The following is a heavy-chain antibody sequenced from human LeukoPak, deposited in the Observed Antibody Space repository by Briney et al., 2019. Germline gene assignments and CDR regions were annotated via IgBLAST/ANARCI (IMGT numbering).Heavy chain of an antibody. V-gene: IGHV4-39*07. Sequence: SETLSLTCTVSGGSISSSSYYWGWSRQPPGKGLGWIGSIYYSGSTYYNPSLKSRVTMSVDTSKNQFSLKLSSVTAADTAVYYCARAGTTLEPGIFDYWGQGTLVTVSS. CDR3: ARAGTTLEPGIFDY. J-gene: IGHJ4*02. D-gene: IGHD1-14*01. CDR1: GGSISSSSYY. CDR2: IYYSGST.